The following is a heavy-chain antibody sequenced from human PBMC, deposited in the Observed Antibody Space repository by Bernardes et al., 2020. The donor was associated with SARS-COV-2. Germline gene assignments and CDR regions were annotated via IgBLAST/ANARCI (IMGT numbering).Heavy chain of an antibody. V-gene: IGHV3-23*01. Sequence: GGSLILSCAASGFPFLSFAMSWVRQAPGPGLEWVSVISGSGGRTNYADSVMGRFTISRDNSKNTLFLQMKRLRAEDTAVYYCAKPGTDYWGQGTLVTVSA. J-gene: IGHJ4*02. D-gene: IGHD1-1*01. CDR2: ISGSGGRT. CDR1: GFPFLSFA. CDR3: AKPGTDY.